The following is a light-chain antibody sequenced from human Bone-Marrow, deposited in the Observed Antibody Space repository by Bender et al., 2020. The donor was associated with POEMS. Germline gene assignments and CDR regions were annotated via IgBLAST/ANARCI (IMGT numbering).Light chain of an antibody. CDR2: DVN. V-gene: IGLV2-8*01. Sequence: QSALTQPPSASGSPGQSLTISCTRTSSDVGGFDYVSWYQQHPGKAPKLMIYDVNKRPSGVPDRFSGSKSGKTASLTVSGLQAEDEAEYYCSSYSGSNSVLFGGGTKLTVL. CDR1: SSDVGGFDY. CDR3: SSYSGSNSVL. J-gene: IGLJ2*01.